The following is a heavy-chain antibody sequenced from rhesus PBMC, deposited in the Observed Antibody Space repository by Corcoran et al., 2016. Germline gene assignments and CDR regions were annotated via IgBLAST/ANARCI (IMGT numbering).Heavy chain of an antibody. CDR3: VLDSLITKSAGDY. CDR2: INGNGESF. V-gene: IGHV4-80*01. Sequence: QVRLQESGPGRVKPSEPLSLTCDVSGVSIPNNWLSRIRQPPGQGMEWIGEINGNGESFYRNPSLESRVTSSTDASKSQLSLKLRFVSAADTAVYYCVLDSLITKSAGDYWGQGTLVTVSS. CDR1: GVSIPNNW. D-gene: IGHD4-11*01. J-gene: IGHJ4*01.